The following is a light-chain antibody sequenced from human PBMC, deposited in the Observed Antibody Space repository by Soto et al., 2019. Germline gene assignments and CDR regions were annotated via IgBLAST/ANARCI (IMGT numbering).Light chain of an antibody. J-gene: IGKJ5*01. CDR1: QGLLHRSGNNH. CDR3: MQDLQTPIT. CDR2: LVS. V-gene: IGKV2-28*01. Sequence: DIVMTQSPLSLSVTPGEPASISCRSSQGLLHRSGNNHLDWYVQKPGQSPQVLISLVSNRASGVPDRFSGSGSGTNSTLQISRVEAEDVANYYYMQDLQTPITFRQGTRLEIK.